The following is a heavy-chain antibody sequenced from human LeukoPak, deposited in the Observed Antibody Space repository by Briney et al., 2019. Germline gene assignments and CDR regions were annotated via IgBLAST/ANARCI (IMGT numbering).Heavy chain of an antibody. CDR3: ARSSMVRAGGNWFDP. Sequence: GASVKVSCKASGYTFTSYGISWGRQAPGQGLEWMGWISAYNGNTNYAQKLQGRVTMTTDTSTSTAYMELRSLRSDDTAVYYCARSSMVRAGGNWFDPWGQGTLVTVSS. CDR1: GYTFTSYG. D-gene: IGHD3-10*01. J-gene: IGHJ5*02. CDR2: ISAYNGNT. V-gene: IGHV1-18*01.